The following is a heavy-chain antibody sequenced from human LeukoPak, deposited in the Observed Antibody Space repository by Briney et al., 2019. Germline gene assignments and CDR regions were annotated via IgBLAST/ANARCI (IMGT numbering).Heavy chain of an antibody. CDR1: GFTFSSYN. CDR3: ARHVVAVGFDY. CDR2: ISISSSYI. J-gene: IGHJ4*02. V-gene: IGHV3-21*01. D-gene: IGHD3-22*01. Sequence: PGGSLRLSCAASGFTFSSYNMNWVRQAPGKGLEWVSFISISSSYIYYAASVKGRFTISRDNAKNSLYLQMNSLRAEDTAVYYCARHVVAVGFDYWGQGTLVTVSS.